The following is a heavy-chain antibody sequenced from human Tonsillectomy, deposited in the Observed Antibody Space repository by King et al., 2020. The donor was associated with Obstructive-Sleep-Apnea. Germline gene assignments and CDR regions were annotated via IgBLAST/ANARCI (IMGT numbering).Heavy chain of an antibody. CDR3: ARAAWVQDYDYFFDY. D-gene: IGHD5-12*01. CDR2: ISSSSSYI. V-gene: IGHV3-21*01. CDR1: GFSFSTYT. J-gene: IGHJ4*02. Sequence: VQLVESGGGLVKPGGSLRLSCAASGFSFSTYTMNWVRQAPGKGLEWVSSISSSSSYIYYADSVKGRFSISRDNAKNSLLLQMNSLRAEDTAVYYCARAAWVQDYDYFFDYWGQGTLVTVSS.